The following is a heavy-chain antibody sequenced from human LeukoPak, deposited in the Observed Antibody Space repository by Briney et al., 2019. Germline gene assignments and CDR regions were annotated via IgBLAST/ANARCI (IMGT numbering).Heavy chain of an antibody. CDR1: GYTFTGYY. CDR2: INPNSGGT. D-gene: IGHD6-13*01. J-gene: IGHJ5*02. CDR3: ARESTPKYRSSWYWGTNWFDP. V-gene: IGHV1-2*04. Sequence: ASVKVSCKASGYTFTGYYMHWVRQAPGQGLEWMGWINPNSGGTNYAQKFQGWVTMTRDTSISTAYMELSRLRSDDTAVYYCARESTPKYRSSWYWGTNWFDPWGQGTLVTVSS.